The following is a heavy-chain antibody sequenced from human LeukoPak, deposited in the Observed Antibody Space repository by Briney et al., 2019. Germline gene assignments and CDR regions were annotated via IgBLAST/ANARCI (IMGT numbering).Heavy chain of an antibody. V-gene: IGHV4-39*07. CDR3: ARSGPPAGRPDAFDI. J-gene: IGHJ3*02. Sequence: SETLSLTCPVSGGSISTSSYHWGWFRQPPGKALECIGTIYYSGKTYYNPSLNSRVTISIHTSKNEFSLKLSSVTAADRAVYYCARSGPPAGRPDAFDIWGQGTMATVSS. D-gene: IGHD2-2*01. CDR1: GGSISTSSYH. CDR2: IYYSGKT.